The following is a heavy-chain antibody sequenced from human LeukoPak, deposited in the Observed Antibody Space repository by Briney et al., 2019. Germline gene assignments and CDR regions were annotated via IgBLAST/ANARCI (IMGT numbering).Heavy chain of an antibody. CDR1: GFTFSSYS. J-gene: IGHJ6*02. D-gene: IGHD5-24*01. CDR2: ISTTGSYI. V-gene: IGHV3-21*05. CDR3: AREMATAHYGMDV. Sequence: PGGSLRLSCAASGFTFSSYSMNWVRQAPGKGLEWVSYISTTGSYIYYADSVKGRFTISRDNAKNSLYLQMNSLRAEDTAVYYCAREMATAHYGMDVWGQGTTVTVSS.